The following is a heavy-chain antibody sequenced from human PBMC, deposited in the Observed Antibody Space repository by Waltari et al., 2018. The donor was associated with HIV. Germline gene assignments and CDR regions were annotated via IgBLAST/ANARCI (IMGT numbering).Heavy chain of an antibody. V-gene: IGHV1-18*01. D-gene: IGHD2-15*01. CDR3: ARGICSAAWYPFDN. Sequence: VQLMQSGAEVKKPGASVKVSCQAAGNTCTTYGTTWVRQATGQGREWMGVSSPYRDYTYYAKNTQGRVTMTTDTSTATVYMELRSLRYDDTAVYYCARGICSAAWYPFDNWGQGTLVTVSS. J-gene: IGHJ4*02. CDR2: SSPYRDYT. CDR1: GNTCTTYG.